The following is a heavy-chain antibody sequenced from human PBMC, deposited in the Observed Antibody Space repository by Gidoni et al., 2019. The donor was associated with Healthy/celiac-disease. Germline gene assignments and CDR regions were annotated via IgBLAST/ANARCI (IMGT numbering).Heavy chain of an antibody. D-gene: IGHD2-8*01. V-gene: IGHV1-69*01. Sequence: QVQLVQSGAEVTKPGSSVKVSCMASGGTFRSYAISRVRQAPGQGLEWMGGIIPIVGTANYAQKFQDRVTITAEESTSTAYMELSSLRSEDTAVYYCASDRYGTNGVCTRFLDYWGQGTLVTVSS. CDR3: ASDRYGTNGVCTRFLDY. J-gene: IGHJ4*02. CDR1: GGTFRSYA. CDR2: IIPIVGTA.